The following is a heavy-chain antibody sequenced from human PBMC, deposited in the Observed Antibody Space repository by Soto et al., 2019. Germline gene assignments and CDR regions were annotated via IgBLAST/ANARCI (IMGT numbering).Heavy chain of an antibody. V-gene: IGHV6-1*01. J-gene: IGHJ6*02. D-gene: IGHD6-19*01. CDR3: ARGGYSSGWYFYYGMDV. Sequence: PSQTLSLTCAISGDSVSSNSAAWNWIRQSPSRGLEWLGRTYYRSKWYNDYAVSVKSRITINPDTSKNQFSLQLNSVTPEDTAVYYCARGGYSSGWYFYYGMDVWGQGTTVTVSS. CDR2: TYYRSKWYN. CDR1: GDSVSSNSAA.